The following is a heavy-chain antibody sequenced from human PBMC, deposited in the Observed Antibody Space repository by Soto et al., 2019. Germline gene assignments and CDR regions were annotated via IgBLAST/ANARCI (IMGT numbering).Heavy chain of an antibody. CDR1: GGSVSSGSYY. CDR3: ARNVVVVPAAIGCFDP. V-gene: IGHV4-61*01. CDR2: IYYSGST. D-gene: IGHD2-2*02. Sequence: SETLSLTCTVSGGSVSSGSYYWSWIRQPPGKGLEWIGYIYYSGSTNYNPSLKSRVTISVDTSKNQFSLKLSSVTAADTAVYYCARNVVVVPAAIGCFDPWGQGTLVTVFS. J-gene: IGHJ5*02.